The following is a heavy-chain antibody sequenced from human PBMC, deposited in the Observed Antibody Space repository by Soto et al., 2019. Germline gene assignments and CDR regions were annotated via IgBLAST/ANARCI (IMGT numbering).Heavy chain of an antibody. CDR2: IWYDGSNK. CDR3: ARDRGMTTGDY. CDR1: GFTFSSYE. V-gene: IGHV3-33*08. D-gene: IGHD4-17*01. Sequence: PGGSLRLSCAASGFTFSSYEMNWVRQAPGKGLEWVAVIWYDGSNKYYADSVKGRFTISRDNSKNTLYLQMNSLRAEDTAVYYCARDRGMTTGDYWGQGTLVTVSS. J-gene: IGHJ4*02.